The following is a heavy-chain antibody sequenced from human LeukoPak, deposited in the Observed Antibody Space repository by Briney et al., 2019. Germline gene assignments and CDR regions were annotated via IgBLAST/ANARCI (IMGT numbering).Heavy chain of an antibody. J-gene: IGHJ6*03. CDR1: GYTFTSYW. D-gene: IGHD1-1*01. CDR3: AGHYLLERRSYYYYYMDV. V-gene: IGHV5-51*01. CDR2: IYPGDSDT. Sequence: GESLKISCKGSGYTFTSYWIGWVRPVPGKGLEWMGIIYPGDSDTRYSPSFQGQVTISADKSISTAYLQWSSLKASDTAMYYCAGHYLLERRSYYYYYMDVWGKGTTVTVSS.